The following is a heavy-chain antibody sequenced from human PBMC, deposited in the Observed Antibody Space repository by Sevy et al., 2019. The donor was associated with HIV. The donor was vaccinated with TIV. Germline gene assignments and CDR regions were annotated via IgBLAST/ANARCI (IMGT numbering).Heavy chain of an antibody. J-gene: IGHJ4*02. D-gene: IGHD3-9*01. Sequence: GGSLRLSCAASGFTFSNAWMSWVRQAPGKGLEWVGRIKSKTDGGTTDYAAPVKGRFTISSDDSKNTLYLQMNSLKTEDTAVYYCTTHYYDILTGKWNFFDYWGQGTLVTVSS. V-gene: IGHV3-15*01. CDR2: IKSKTDGGTT. CDR1: GFTFSNAW. CDR3: TTHYYDILTGKWNFFDY.